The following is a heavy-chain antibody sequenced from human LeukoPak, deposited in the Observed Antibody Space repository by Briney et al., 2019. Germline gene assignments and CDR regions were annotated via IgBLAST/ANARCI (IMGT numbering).Heavy chain of an antibody. CDR3: ARDWRHCSGGSCYSAAPYYFDY. J-gene: IGHJ4*02. D-gene: IGHD2-15*01. Sequence: ASVKVSCKASGYTFTSYGISWVRQAPGQGLEWMGWISAYNGNTNYAQKLQGRVTMTTDTSTSTAYMELRSLRSDDTAVYYCARDWRHCSGGSCYSAAPYYFDYWGQGTLVTVS. CDR1: GYTFTSYG. V-gene: IGHV1-18*01. CDR2: ISAYNGNT.